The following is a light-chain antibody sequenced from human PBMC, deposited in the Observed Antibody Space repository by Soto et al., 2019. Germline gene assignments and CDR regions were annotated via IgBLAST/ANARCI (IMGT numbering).Light chain of an antibody. Sequence: QSVLTQPPSASGSPGQSVTISCAGTGSDVGGYNFVSWYQHHPGKAPKLMIYEVTQRPSGVPDRFSGSKSGNTASLTVSGLQAEDEADYYCTSYAGSNTLVFGSGTKLTVL. J-gene: IGLJ1*01. CDR1: GSDVGGYNF. V-gene: IGLV2-8*01. CDR3: TSYAGSNTLV. CDR2: EVT.